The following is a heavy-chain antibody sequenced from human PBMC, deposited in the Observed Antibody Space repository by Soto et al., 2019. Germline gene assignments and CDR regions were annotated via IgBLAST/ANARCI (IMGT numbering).Heavy chain of an antibody. CDR2: IWYDGSNK. D-gene: IGHD6-19*01. V-gene: IGHV3-33*01. CDR1: GFTFSSYG. CDR3: ARFGRIAVARDAFDI. Sequence: GGSLRLSCAASGFTFSSYGMHWVRQAPGKGLEWVAVIWYDGSNKYYADSVKGRFTISRDNSKNTLYLQMNSLRAEDTAVYYCARFGRIAVARDAFDIWGQGTMVTVSS. J-gene: IGHJ3*02.